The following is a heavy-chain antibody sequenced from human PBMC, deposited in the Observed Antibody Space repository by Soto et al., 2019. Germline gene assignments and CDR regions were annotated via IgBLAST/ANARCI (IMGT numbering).Heavy chain of an antibody. CDR1: GGTFSSYA. CDR3: ARVIVVVPAAMVDY. Sequence: QVQLVQSGAEVKKPGSSVKVSCKASGGTFSSYAISWVRQAPGQGLEWMGGIIPIFGTANYAQKFQGRVTITADESTSTAYMELRSLRSDDTAVYYCARVIVVVPAAMVDYWGQGTLVTVSS. V-gene: IGHV1-69*12. CDR2: IIPIFGTA. J-gene: IGHJ4*02. D-gene: IGHD2-2*01.